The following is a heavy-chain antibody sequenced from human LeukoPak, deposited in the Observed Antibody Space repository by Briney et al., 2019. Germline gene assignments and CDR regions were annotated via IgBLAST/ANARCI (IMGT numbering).Heavy chain of an antibody. J-gene: IGHJ4*02. Sequence: GGSLRLSCAASGFTFTSYWMTWVRQAPGKGLEWVANIKQDGSEKYYVDSVKGRFTISRDNAKNSLYLQMNSLRAEDTAMYYCARDIEPPSIFWDYWGLGTLVTVSS. CDR1: GFTFTSYW. CDR2: IKQDGSEK. CDR3: ARDIEPPSIFWDY. V-gene: IGHV3-7*05. D-gene: IGHD3-3*02.